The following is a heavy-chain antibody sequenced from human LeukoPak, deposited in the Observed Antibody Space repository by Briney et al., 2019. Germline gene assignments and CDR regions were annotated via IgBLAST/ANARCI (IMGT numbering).Heavy chain of an antibody. V-gene: IGHV4-59*01. CDR1: GGSISSYY. CDR3: ARGPSSSWYYYGMDV. J-gene: IGHJ6*02. CDR2: IYYSGST. D-gene: IGHD6-13*01. Sequence: SETLSLTCTVSGGSISSYYWSWLRQPPGKGLEGIGYIYYSGSTNYNPSLKSRVTISVDTSKNQFSLKLSSVTAADTAVYYCARGPSSSWYYYGMDVWGQGTTVTVSS.